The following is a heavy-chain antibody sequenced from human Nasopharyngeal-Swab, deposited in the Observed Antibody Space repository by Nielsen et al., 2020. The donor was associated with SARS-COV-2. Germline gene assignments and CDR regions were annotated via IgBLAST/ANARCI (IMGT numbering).Heavy chain of an antibody. D-gene: IGHD3-22*01. CDR3: ARADYYDSSGYYEYYYYMDV. CDR2: IIPIFGTA. Sequence: SVKVSCKASGGTFSSYAISWVRQAPGQGLEWMGGIIPIFGTANYAQKFQGRVTITADESTSTAYMELSSLRYEDTAVYYCARADYYDSSGYYEYYYYMDVWGKGTTVTVSS. CDR1: GGTFSSYA. V-gene: IGHV1-69*13. J-gene: IGHJ6*03.